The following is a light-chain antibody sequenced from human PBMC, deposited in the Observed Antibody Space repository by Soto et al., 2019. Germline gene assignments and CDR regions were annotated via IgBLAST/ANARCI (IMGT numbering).Light chain of an antibody. J-gene: IGKJ1*01. CDR2: WAS. Sequence: DIVMTQSPDSLSVSLGERATINCKSSQTVLYSSNNKNHLALYQQRPGQPPKLLFSWASTRESGVPDRFSASGSGTDFTLSIGSLQAEDVAVYYCQQYYSTPRTFGQGTKVEIK. CDR3: QQYYSTPRT. CDR1: QTVLYSSNNKNH. V-gene: IGKV4-1*01.